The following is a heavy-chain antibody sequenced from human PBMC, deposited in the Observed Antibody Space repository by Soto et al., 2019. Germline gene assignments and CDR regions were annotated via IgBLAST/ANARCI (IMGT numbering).Heavy chain of an antibody. CDR1: GGSFSGYY. Sequence: SETLSLTCAVYGGSFSGYYWSWIRQPPGKGLEWIGEINHSGSTNYNPYLKSRITISVDTSKNQFSLKLSSVTAADTSVYYFAIARTFGGVIVIRGYNWFDPWGQGTLVTVSS. CDR3: AIARTFGGVIVIRGYNWFDP. V-gene: IGHV4-34*01. CDR2: INHSGST. J-gene: IGHJ5*02. D-gene: IGHD3-16*02.